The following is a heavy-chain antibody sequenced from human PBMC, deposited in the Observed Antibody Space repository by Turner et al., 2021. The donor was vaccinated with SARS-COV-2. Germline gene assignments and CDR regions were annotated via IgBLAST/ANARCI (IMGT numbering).Heavy chain of an antibody. CDR3: AREYGSGSYDN. D-gene: IGHD3-10*01. Sequence: EVQLAESGGGIVPPGGCLRLSCAASGFTFSSYWMHWVRQAPGKGLGCVTRINSDVSRSNYADSVKGRFTISRDNAKNTRDVQMNSLRADDTAVYYCAREYGSGSYDNWGRGTLVTVSS. CDR1: GFTFSSYW. V-gene: IGHV3-74*01. CDR2: INSDVSRS. J-gene: IGHJ4*02.